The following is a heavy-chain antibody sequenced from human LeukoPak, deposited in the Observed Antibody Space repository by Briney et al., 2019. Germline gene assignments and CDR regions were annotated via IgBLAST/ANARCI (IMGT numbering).Heavy chain of an antibody. CDR3: ARRYCSSTSCYGCFDY. V-gene: IGHV5-51*01. Sequence: GESLKISCKGSGYSFTSYWIGWVRQMPGKGLEWMGIIYPGDSDTRYSPSFQGQVTISADKSISTAHLQWSSLKASDTAMYYCARRYCSSTSCYGCFDYWGQGTLVTVSS. CDR2: IYPGDSDT. J-gene: IGHJ4*02. CDR1: GYSFTSYW. D-gene: IGHD2-2*01.